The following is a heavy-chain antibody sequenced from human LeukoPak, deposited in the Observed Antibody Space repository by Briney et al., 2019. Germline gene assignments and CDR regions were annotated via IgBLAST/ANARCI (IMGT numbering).Heavy chain of an antibody. D-gene: IGHD3-22*01. J-gene: IGHJ3*02. CDR2: INDNGHS. CDR3: ARVPWDYDSSGYYLNGFDI. CDR1: GGSIKNYY. Sequence: SETLSLTCTVSGGSIKNYYWSWVRQPPGKGLEWIAYINDNGHSGYNPSLESRVTISVDTSKNQFSLKLTSVTAADTGIYYCARVPWDYDSSGYYLNGFDIWGQGTMVTVSS. V-gene: IGHV4-59*12.